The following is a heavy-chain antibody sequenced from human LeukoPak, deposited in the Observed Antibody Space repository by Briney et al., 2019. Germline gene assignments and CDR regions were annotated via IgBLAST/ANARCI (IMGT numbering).Heavy chain of an antibody. CDR2: IYYSGST. D-gene: IGHD6-13*01. V-gene: IGHV4-59*08. CDR3: AGTGYSSSWYYFDY. J-gene: IGHJ4*02. Sequence: SETLSLTCTVSGGSISSYYWSWIRQPPGKGLEWIGYIYYSGSTNYNPSLKSRVTISVDTSKNQFSLKLSSVTAADTAVYYCAGTGYSSSWYYFDYWGQGTLVTVSS. CDR1: GGSISSYY.